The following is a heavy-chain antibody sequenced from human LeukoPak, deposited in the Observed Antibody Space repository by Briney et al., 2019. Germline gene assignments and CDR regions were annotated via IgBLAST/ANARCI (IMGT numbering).Heavy chain of an antibody. D-gene: IGHD3-10*01. CDR2: IWYDGSNK. CDR3: ARDRRITMVRGALDY. Sequence: GGSLRLSCAASGFTFSSYGMHWVRQAPGKGLEGGAVIWYDGSNKYYADSVKGRFTISRDNSKNTLYLQMNSLRAEDTAVYYRARDRRITMVRGALDYWGQGTLVTVSS. CDR1: GFTFSSYG. J-gene: IGHJ4*02. V-gene: IGHV3-33*01.